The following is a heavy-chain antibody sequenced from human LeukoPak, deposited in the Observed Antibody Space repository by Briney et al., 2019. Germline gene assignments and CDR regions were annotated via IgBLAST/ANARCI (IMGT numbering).Heavy chain of an antibody. Sequence: SETLSLTCAVYGGSLSGYYWSWIRQPPGKGLEWIGEINHSGSTNYNPSLKSRVTISVDTSKNQFSLKLSSVTAADTAVYYCARDRYYDFGGYNYFYMDVWGKGTAVTISS. CDR2: INHSGST. J-gene: IGHJ6*03. D-gene: IGHD3-22*01. V-gene: IGHV4-34*01. CDR3: ARDRYYDFGGYNYFYMDV. CDR1: GGSLSGYY.